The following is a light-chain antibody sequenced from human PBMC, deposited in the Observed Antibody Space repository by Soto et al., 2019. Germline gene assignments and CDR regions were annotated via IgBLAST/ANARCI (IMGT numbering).Light chain of an antibody. CDR2: TTS. CDR1: QGISSY. Sequence: DRQLTQSPSFLSASVGDRVTITCRASQGISSYLAWYQQKPGKAPNLLIYTTSTLQSGVPSRFSGSGSGTEFTLTISTLQPEDFATYYCQQVNTYPITFGQGTRLEIK. CDR3: QQVNTYPIT. J-gene: IGKJ5*01. V-gene: IGKV1-9*01.